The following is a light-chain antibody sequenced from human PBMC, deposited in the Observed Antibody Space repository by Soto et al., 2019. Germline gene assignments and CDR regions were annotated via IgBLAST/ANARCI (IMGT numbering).Light chain of an antibody. CDR3: SSYASSSTYV. Sequence: QSVLTQPASVSGSPGQSITISCTGTSSDVGGYNHVSWYQQHPGKAPKLMIYDVSNRPSGVSNRFFGSKSGNTVSLTISGLQAEDEADYYCSSYASSSTYVFGTGTKVTVL. CDR2: DVS. V-gene: IGLV2-14*03. CDR1: SSDVGGYNH. J-gene: IGLJ1*01.